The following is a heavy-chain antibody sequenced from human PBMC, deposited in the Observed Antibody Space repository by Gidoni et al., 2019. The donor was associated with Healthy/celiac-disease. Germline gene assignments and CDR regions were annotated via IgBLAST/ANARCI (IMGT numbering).Heavy chain of an antibody. V-gene: IGHV3-21*01. D-gene: IGHD3-22*01. CDR1: GFTFSRYS. Sequence: EVQLVESGGGLVKPGRSLRLSCAASGFTFSRYSMNWVRQAPGKGLEWVSSISSSSSYIYYADSVKGRFTISRDNAKNSLYLQMNSLRAEDTAVYYCARVPTFTYYYDSSGYDAFDIWGQGTMVTVSS. CDR2: ISSSSSYI. CDR3: ARVPTFTYYYDSSGYDAFDI. J-gene: IGHJ3*02.